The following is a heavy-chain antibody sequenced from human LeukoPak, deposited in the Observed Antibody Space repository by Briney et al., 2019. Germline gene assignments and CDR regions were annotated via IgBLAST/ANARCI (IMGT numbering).Heavy chain of an antibody. D-gene: IGHD6-13*01. CDR1: GYIFTTYY. CDR2: INPRGGST. V-gene: IGHV1-2*02. CDR3: ARGGSRLRQLVLFNGDWFDP. J-gene: IGHJ5*02. Sequence: GASVKVSCKASGYIFTTYYMHWLRQAPGQGPEWMGIINPRGGSTDYAQKFQGRVTMTRDTSISTAYMELSRLRSDDTAVYYCARGGSRLRQLVLFNGDWFDPWGQGTLVTVSS.